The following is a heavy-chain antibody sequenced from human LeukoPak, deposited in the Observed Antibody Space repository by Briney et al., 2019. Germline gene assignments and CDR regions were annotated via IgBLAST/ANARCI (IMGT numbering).Heavy chain of an antibody. CDR2: IYYSGST. CDR1: GGSIGSSSYY. Sequence: SETLSLTCTVSGGSIGSSSYYWGWIRQPPGKGLEWIGSIYYSGSTYYNPSLKSRVTISVDTSKNQFSLKLSSVTAADTAVYYCARWLLWFGEWHWGQGTLVTVSS. D-gene: IGHD3-10*01. CDR3: ARWLLWFGEWH. V-gene: IGHV4-39*01. J-gene: IGHJ4*02.